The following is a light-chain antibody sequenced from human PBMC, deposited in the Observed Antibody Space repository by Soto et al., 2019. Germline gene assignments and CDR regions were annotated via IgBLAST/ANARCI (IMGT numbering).Light chain of an antibody. J-gene: IGKJ1*01. V-gene: IGKV3-20*01. CDR1: QSVRSER. CDR2: DAS. CDR3: QQYGSSGT. Sequence: IVLTQSLDTLSLSPGERATLPCRASQSVRSERLAWYQQKRGQAPTLLIFDASSRASGTPERFSGSGSGTDFTLTISRLEPEDFAVYYCQQYGSSGTFGQGTKV.